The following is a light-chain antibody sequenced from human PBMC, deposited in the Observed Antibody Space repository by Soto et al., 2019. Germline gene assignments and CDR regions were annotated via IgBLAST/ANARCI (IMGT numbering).Light chain of an antibody. CDR2: GAS. CDR1: QSVSSN. Sequence: EIVMTQSPANLSVSPGERATLSCRASQSVSSNLAWYQQKPGQGPRLLIYGASTRATSIPARFSGSGSWTEFTLTINSLQSEDFAVDYCQQYNKWPPYTFGQGTKLEIK. CDR3: QQYNKWPPYT. V-gene: IGKV3-15*01. J-gene: IGKJ2*01.